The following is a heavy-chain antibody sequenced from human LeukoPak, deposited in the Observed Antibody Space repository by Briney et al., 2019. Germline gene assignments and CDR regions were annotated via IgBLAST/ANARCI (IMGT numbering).Heavy chain of an antibody. V-gene: IGHV3-23*01. D-gene: IGHD5-24*01. Sequence: GGSLRLSCAAPGFIVMSNYMSWVRQAPGKGLEWVSAISGSGGNTYYADSVKGRFTISRDNSKNTLYLQMNSLRAEDTAVYYCAKRRLGRDGYSRALFDYWGQGTLVTVSS. CDR2: ISGSGGNT. J-gene: IGHJ4*02. CDR1: GFIVMSNY. CDR3: AKRRLGRDGYSRALFDY.